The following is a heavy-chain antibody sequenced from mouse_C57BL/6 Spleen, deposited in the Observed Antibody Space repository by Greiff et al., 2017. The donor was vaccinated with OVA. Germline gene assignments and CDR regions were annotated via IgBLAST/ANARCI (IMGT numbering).Heavy chain of an antibody. CDR3: VRTEGYYGSSLYAMDY. CDR2: IRSKSNNYAT. D-gene: IGHD1-1*01. Sequence: EVQRVESGGGLVQPKGSLKLSCAASGFSFNTYAMNWVRQAPGKGLEWVARIRSKSNNYATYYADSVKDRFTISRDDSESMLYLQMNNLKTEDTAMYYCVRTEGYYGSSLYAMDYWGQGTSVTVSS. J-gene: IGHJ4*01. CDR1: GFSFNTYA. V-gene: IGHV10-1*01.